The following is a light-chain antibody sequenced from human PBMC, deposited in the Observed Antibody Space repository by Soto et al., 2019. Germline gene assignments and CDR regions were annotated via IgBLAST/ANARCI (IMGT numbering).Light chain of an antibody. V-gene: IGKV1-5*01. CDR2: DAS. CDR3: QQYHRSSIT. Sequence: DIQITHSPSTLSSSVGDRVTIPCRASQSLNNGLAWYQQKPGKAPNLLIYDASTLERGVPSRFSGTGSGTEFTLTISSLQPDDFATYYCQQYHRSSITFGQGTRLEIK. J-gene: IGKJ5*01. CDR1: QSLNNG.